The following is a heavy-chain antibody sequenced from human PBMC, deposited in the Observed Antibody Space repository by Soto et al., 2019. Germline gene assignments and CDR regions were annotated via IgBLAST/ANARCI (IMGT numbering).Heavy chain of an antibody. CDR1: GYTLTELS. Sequence: ASVKVSCKVSGYTLTELSMHWVRQAPGKGLEWMGGFDPEDGETIYAQKFQGRVTMTKDTSTDTAYMELSSLRSEDTAVYYCATTHCSSTSCYTGGHDYWGQGTLVTVSS. V-gene: IGHV1-24*01. CDR2: FDPEDGET. D-gene: IGHD2-2*02. J-gene: IGHJ4*02. CDR3: ATTHCSSTSCYTGGHDY.